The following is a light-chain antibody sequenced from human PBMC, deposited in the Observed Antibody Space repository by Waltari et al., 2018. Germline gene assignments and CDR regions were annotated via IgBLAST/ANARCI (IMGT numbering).Light chain of an antibody. CDR1: SGSVSTKYY. CDR2: NTN. V-gene: IGLV8-61*01. J-gene: IGLJ2*01. Sequence: QTVVTQEPSFSVSPGGTVTLNCGLSSGSVSTKYYPSWYQQTPGKAPRTLIYNTNTPASGDPDRFSGSTLWNKSALTITRTQADYESYYYCVLYVRSGISVFGGVTKLTVL. CDR3: VLYVRSGISV.